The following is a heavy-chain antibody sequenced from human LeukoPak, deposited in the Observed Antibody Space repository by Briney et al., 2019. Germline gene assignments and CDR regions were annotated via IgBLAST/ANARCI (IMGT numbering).Heavy chain of an antibody. CDR2: IDTYTGNP. J-gene: IGHJ5*02. Sequence: ASVKVSCKASGYTFTTYAMNWVRQAPGQGLEWMGWIDTYTGNPTYAQDFTGRFVFSLDTSVSTAYLQIYSLKAEDTAVYYCARLVAAGGSGSFDPWGQGTLVTVSS. CDR3: ARLVAAGGSGSFDP. V-gene: IGHV7-4-1*01. CDR1: GYTFTTYA. D-gene: IGHD6-13*01.